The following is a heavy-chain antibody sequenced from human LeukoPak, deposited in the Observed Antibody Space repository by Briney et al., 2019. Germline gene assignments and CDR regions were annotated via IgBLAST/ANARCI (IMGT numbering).Heavy chain of an antibody. Sequence: GGSLRLSCAASGFTFKTYSMNWVRQAPGKGLQRVSYISTSNSTIYYADSVKGRFTVSRDNAKNSPYLQMNSLRAEDTAVYYCAKATVAGRGAFDIWGQGTMVTVSS. CDR3: AKATVAGRGAFDI. D-gene: IGHD6-19*01. CDR2: ISTSNSTI. V-gene: IGHV3-48*04. CDR1: GFTFKTYS. J-gene: IGHJ3*02.